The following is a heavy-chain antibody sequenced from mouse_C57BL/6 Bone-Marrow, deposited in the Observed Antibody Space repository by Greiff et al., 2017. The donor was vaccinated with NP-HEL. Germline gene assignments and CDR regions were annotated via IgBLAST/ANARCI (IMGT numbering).Heavy chain of an antibody. V-gene: IGHV1-64*01. Sequence: QVQLQQSGAELVKPGASVKLSCKASGYTFTSYWMHWVKQRPGQGLEWIGMIHPNSGSTNYNEKFKSKATLTVDKSSSTAYMQLSSLTSEDSAVYYCATNWDYAMDYWGQGTSVTVSS. D-gene: IGHD4-1*01. CDR2: IHPNSGST. J-gene: IGHJ4*01. CDR1: GYTFTSYW. CDR3: ATNWDYAMDY.